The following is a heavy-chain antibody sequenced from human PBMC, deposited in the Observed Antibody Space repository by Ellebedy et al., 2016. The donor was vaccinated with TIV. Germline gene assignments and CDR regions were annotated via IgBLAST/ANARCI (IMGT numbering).Heavy chain of an antibody. CDR1: GGSISSSSNY. Sequence: SETLSLTCTVSGGSISSSSNYWGWIRQPPGKGLEWIGSIYYSGSTYYNPSLKSRVTISVDTYKSQFSLKLSSVTAADTAVYYCARWFGELLYVRWFDPWGQGTLVTVSS. CDR2: IYYSGST. CDR3: ARWFGELLYVRWFDP. V-gene: IGHV4-39*01. D-gene: IGHD3-10*01. J-gene: IGHJ5*02.